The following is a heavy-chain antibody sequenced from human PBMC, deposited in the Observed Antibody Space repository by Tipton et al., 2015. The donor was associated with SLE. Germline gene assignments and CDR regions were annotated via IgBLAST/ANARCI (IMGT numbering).Heavy chain of an antibody. Sequence: TLSLTCAISGDSINNDNWWTWVRLPPGKGLEWIGEIYQSGKTNYNPSLKSRLSISVDKSNNQFSLQLNSVTAADTAVYYCARNLWGFHFYYMDVWGKGTTVTVSS. D-gene: IGHD3-16*01. CDR2: IYQSGKT. J-gene: IGHJ6*03. CDR3: ARNLWGFHFYYMDV. V-gene: IGHV4-4*02. CDR1: GDSINNDNW.